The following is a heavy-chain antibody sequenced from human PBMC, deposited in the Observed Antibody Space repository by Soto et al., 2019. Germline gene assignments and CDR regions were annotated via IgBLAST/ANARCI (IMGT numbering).Heavy chain of an antibody. CDR2: INPSGGST. D-gene: IGHD2-21*02. J-gene: IGHJ6*02. Sequence: ASVKVSCKASGYTFTSYYMHWVRQAPGQGLEWMGIINPSGGSTSYAQKFQGRVTMTRDTSTSTVYMELSSLRSEDTAVYYCARGNCGGDCYSQSSGYYYYGMDVWGQGTTVTSP. CDR1: GYTFTSYY. V-gene: IGHV1-46*01. CDR3: ARGNCGGDCYSQSSGYYYYGMDV.